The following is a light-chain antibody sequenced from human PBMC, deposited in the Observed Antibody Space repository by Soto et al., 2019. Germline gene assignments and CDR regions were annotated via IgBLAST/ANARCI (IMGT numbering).Light chain of an antibody. Sequence: QSVLTQPPSVSAAPGQRVTISCSGSSSNIGNNYVSWYQQLPGTAPKLLIYEDNKRPSGIPDRFSGSKSGTSATLGITGPQTGDEADYYCASWDSSLTAGVFGGGTKLTVL. CDR2: EDN. V-gene: IGLV1-51*02. CDR3: ASWDSSLTAGV. CDR1: SSNIGNNY. J-gene: IGLJ2*01.